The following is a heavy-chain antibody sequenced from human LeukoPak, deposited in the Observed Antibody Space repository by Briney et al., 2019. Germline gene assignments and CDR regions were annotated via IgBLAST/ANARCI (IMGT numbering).Heavy chain of an antibody. CDR2: ISYDGSNK. J-gene: IGHJ4*02. Sequence: GGSLRLSCAASGFTFSSYAMHWVRQAPGKGLEWVAVISYDGSNKYYADSVKGRFTISRDNSKNTLYLQMNSLRAEDTAVYYCAKEGWKDQGFDYWGQGTLVTVSS. CDR3: AKEGWKDQGFDY. D-gene: IGHD1-1*01. V-gene: IGHV3-30-3*01. CDR1: GFTFSSYA.